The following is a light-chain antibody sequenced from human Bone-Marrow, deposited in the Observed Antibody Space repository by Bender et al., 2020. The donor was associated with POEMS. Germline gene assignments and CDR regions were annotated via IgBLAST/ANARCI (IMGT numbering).Light chain of an antibody. CDR2: DTN. Sequence: QAVVTQEPSLTVSPGGTVTLTCGSSTGAVTSGHSPFWFQQKPGQAPRTLIYDTNNKKSWTPARFSGSLLGGKAALTLSGAQPEDEADYYCLLSYSGVSWVFGGGTKLTVL. J-gene: IGLJ3*02. CDR3: LLSYSGVSWV. V-gene: IGLV7-46*01. CDR1: TGAVTSGHS.